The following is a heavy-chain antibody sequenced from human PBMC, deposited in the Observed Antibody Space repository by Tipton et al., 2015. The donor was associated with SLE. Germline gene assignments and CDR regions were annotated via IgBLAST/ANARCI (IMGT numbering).Heavy chain of an antibody. V-gene: IGHV4-34*01. D-gene: IGHD3-16*02. J-gene: IGHJ4*02. Sequence: TLSLTCAVYGGSFRGYYWSWIRQPPGKGLEWIGEINHSGSTKYNPSLKSRVTISVDTSKKQFSLKLSSVTAADTAVYSCARGHRGSYRLFDYWGQGTLVTVSS. CDR1: GGSFRGYY. CDR2: INHSGST. CDR3: ARGHRGSYRLFDY.